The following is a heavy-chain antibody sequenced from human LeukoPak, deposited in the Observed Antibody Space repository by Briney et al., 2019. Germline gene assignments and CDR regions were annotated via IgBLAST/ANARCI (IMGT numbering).Heavy chain of an antibody. J-gene: IGHJ4*02. Sequence: PSETLSLTCTVSGGSISTYYWVWIRQPPGKGLEWIGYIHYSGSTNYNPSLKSRVTIIVDTFKTQFSLRLSSVTAADTAVYYCARDLIDSSGWFPFDYWGQGTLVTVSS. CDR1: GGSISTYY. D-gene: IGHD6-19*01. CDR3: ARDLIDSSGWFPFDY. CDR2: IHYSGST. V-gene: IGHV4-59*01.